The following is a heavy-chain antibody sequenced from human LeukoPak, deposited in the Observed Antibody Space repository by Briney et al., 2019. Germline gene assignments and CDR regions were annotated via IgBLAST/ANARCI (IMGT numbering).Heavy chain of an antibody. CDR1: GFTFSSHS. D-gene: IGHD3-10*01. CDR3: ASHTGAGANFRPFDI. J-gene: IGHJ3*02. CDR2: ISTGSTTI. Sequence: PGGSLGLSCAASGFTFSSHSINWVRQAPGKGLEWVSYISTGSTTIYYADSVKGRFTISRDNAKNSLYLQMNSLRAEDTAVYYCASHTGAGANFRPFDIWGQGTMVTVSS. V-gene: IGHV3-48*04.